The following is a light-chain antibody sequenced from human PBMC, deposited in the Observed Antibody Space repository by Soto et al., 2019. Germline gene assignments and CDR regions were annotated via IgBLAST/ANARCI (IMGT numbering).Light chain of an antibody. CDR2: GAS. J-gene: IGKJ2*01. CDR3: QQYGGSPPYT. V-gene: IGKV3-20*01. CDR1: QSVSSSY. Sequence: IVLTQSPGTLSLSPGERATLSCRASQSVSSSYLAWYQQKPGQAPRLLIYGASSRATGIPDMFSGGGSGTDFTLPISRLEPEDFAVYYCQQYGGSPPYTFGQGTKLEIK.